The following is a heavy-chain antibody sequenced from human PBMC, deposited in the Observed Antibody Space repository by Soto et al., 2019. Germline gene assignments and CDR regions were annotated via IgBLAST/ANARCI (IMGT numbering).Heavy chain of an antibody. D-gene: IGHD3-16*01. J-gene: IGHJ4*02. CDR2: IKEDGSEI. V-gene: IGHV3-7*01. CDR1: GFNVMCYC. Sequence: GGSLRLSGAVSGFNVMCYCMSWVRQAPGKGLEWVASIKEDGSEIYYLQSVRGRFSISRDSAGNALHLTMNYLSAEDTGVYFCARDIGFDYVNWGQGTLVTVSS. CDR3: ARDIGFDYVN.